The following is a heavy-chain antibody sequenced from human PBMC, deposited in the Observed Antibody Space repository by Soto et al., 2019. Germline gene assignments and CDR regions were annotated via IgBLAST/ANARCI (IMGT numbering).Heavy chain of an antibody. CDR2: ISYDGSNK. V-gene: IGHV3-30*18. J-gene: IGHJ6*02. Sequence: GVSLSLSCAASGFTFSSYGMHWVRQAPGKGLEWVAVISYDGSNKYYADSVKGRFTISRDNSKNTLYLQMNSLRSEDTAVYYCAKDLVVVVAATPLYYYGMDVWGQGTTVTVSS. D-gene: IGHD2-15*01. CDR3: AKDLVVVVAATPLYYYGMDV. CDR1: GFTFSSYG.